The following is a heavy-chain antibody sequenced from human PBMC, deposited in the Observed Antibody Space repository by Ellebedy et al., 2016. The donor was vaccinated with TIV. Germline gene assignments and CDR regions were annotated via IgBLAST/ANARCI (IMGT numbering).Heavy chain of an antibody. CDR3: ARDAGFFDY. Sequence: GESLKISXAASGFTFSDYYMRWIRQAPGKGLEWVSYISSSGSTIYYADSVKGRFTISRDNAKNSLYLQMNSLRAEDTAVYYCARDAGFFDYWGQGTLVTVSS. CDR1: GFTFSDYY. D-gene: IGHD6-13*01. CDR2: ISSSGSTI. V-gene: IGHV3-11*01. J-gene: IGHJ4*02.